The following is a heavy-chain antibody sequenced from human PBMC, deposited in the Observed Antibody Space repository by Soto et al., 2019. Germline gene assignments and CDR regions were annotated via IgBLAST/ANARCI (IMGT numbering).Heavy chain of an antibody. CDR1: GFTFSSYA. CDR2: ISGSGGST. CDR3: AKDETGTVDNY. J-gene: IGHJ4*02. Sequence: EVQLLESGGGLVQPGGSLRLSCAASGFTFSSYAMSWVRQAPGKGLEWVSAISGSGGSTYYADSVKGRFTISRENSNNPLYLQMNSLRAEDTAVYYCAKDETGTVDNYWGQGTLVTVSS. D-gene: IGHD4-4*01. V-gene: IGHV3-23*01.